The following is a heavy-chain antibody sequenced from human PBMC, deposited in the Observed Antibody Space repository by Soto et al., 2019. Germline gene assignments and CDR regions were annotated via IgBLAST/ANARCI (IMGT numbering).Heavy chain of an antibody. Sequence: EVQLVESGGGLVQPGGSLRLSCAASGFTFSSYSMNWVRQAPGKGLEWVSYISSSSSTIYYADSVKGRFTISRDNAKNSLYLQLNRLRAEATAVYYCARADSAYAHGYYYYGMDVWGQGTTVTVSS. CDR2: ISSSSSTI. CDR3: ARADSAYAHGYYYYGMDV. J-gene: IGHJ6*02. CDR1: GFTFSSYS. D-gene: IGHD5-12*01. V-gene: IGHV3-48*01.